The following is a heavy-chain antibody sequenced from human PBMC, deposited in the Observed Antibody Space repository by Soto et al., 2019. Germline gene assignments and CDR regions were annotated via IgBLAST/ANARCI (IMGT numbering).Heavy chain of an antibody. CDR3: AHLTITGTPADY. CDR1: GFSLRTSGVG. D-gene: IGHD1-20*01. V-gene: IGHV2-5*02. CDR2: IFWDDDK. J-gene: IGHJ4*02. Sequence: QITLKESGPTLVKPTQTLTLTCTFSGFSLRTSGVGVGWIRQPPGKALESLALIFWDDDKRYNPSLKSRLTITTKTSKNLVVLTLTNMDHVDTATYFCAHLTITGTPADYWGQGTLVTGSS.